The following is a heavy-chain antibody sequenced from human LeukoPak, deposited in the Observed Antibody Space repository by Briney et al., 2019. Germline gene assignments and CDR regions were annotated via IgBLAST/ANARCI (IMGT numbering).Heavy chain of an antibody. Sequence: GGSLRLSCAASGFTFSSSWMHWVRQAPGEGLVWVSRITRNGSSTTYADSVKGRFTTSRDNAKNTLYLQMDSLRDDDTAVYYCARDPGYESWSPFWGGMDVWGNGTTVIVSS. V-gene: IGHV3-74*01. D-gene: IGHD3-16*01. CDR3: ARDPGYESWSPFWGGMDV. CDR1: GFTFSSSW. J-gene: IGHJ6*04. CDR2: ITRNGSST.